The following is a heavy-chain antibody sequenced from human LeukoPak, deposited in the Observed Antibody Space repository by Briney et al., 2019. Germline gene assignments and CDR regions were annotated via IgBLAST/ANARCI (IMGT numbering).Heavy chain of an antibody. V-gene: IGHV4-39*07. CDR1: GGSISSSSYY. Sequence: PSETLSLTCTVSGGSISSSSYYWGWIRQPPGKGLEWIGSIYYSGSTYYNPSLKSRVTISVDTSKNQFSLKLSSVTAADTAVYYCARDRARGIRHDAFDIWGLGTMVTVSS. D-gene: IGHD1-14*01. CDR3: ARDRARGIRHDAFDI. CDR2: IYYSGST. J-gene: IGHJ3*02.